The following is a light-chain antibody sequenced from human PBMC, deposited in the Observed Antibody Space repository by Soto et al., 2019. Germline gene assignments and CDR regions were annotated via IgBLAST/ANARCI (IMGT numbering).Light chain of an antibody. CDR1: QSISSY. CDR2: AAS. J-gene: IGKJ1*01. CDR3: QHSYRTPRT. V-gene: IGKV1-39*01. Sequence: DIQMTQSPSSLSASVGDRVTITCRASQSISSYLNWYQQKPGKVPKLLIYAASSLQSGVPSRFSGSGSGTDFTLTISSLQPEDFATYYCQHSYRTPRTFGQGTKVDIK.